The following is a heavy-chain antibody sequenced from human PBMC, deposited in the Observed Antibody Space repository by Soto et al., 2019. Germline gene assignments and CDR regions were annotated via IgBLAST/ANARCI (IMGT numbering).Heavy chain of an antibody. CDR2: ISAYNGNT. D-gene: IGHD3-16*01. CDR3: ATESGEQTNYYYYGMDV. V-gene: IGHV1-18*01. J-gene: IGHJ6*02. CDR1: GYTFTSYG. Sequence: ASVKVSCKASGYTFTSYGISWVRQAPGQGLEWMGWISAYNGNTNYAQKLQGRVTMTTDTSTSTAYMELRSLRSDDTAVYYCATESGEQTNYYYYGMDVWGQGTTVTVSS.